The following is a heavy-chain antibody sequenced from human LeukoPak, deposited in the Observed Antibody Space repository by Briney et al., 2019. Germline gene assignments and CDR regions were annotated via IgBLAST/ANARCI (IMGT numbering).Heavy chain of an antibody. CDR1: GGSISSSNW. CDR2: IYHSGST. D-gene: IGHD3-10*01. J-gene: IGHJ6*04. CDR3: ASYYASGVSAYNYYSMDV. V-gene: IGHV4-4*02. Sequence: SGTLSLTCAVSGGSISSSNWWSWVRQPPGKGLEWIGEIYHSGSTYYNPSLKSRVTISMDTSKNQFSLRLSSVTAADTAVYYCASYYASGVSAYNYYSMDVWGKGTTVTVSS.